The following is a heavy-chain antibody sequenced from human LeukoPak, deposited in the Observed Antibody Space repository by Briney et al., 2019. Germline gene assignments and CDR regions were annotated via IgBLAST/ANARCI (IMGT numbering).Heavy chain of an antibody. J-gene: IGHJ3*02. Sequence: ASVKVSCKASGYTFTSYAMHWVRQAPGQRLEWMGWINAGNGNTKYSQKFQGRVTITRDTSASTAYMELSSLRSEDTAVYYCASSGVYDSSGYVAFDIWGQGTMVTVSS. D-gene: IGHD3-22*01. CDR3: ASSGVYDSSGYVAFDI. V-gene: IGHV1-3*01. CDR2: INAGNGNT. CDR1: GYTFTSYA.